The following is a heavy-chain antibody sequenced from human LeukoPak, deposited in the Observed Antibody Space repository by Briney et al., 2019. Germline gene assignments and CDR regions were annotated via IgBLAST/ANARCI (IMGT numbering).Heavy chain of an antibody. J-gene: IGHJ4*02. CDR3: AKGYYDYVWGSYYFDY. CDR2: ISGSGGST. CDR1: GLTHRSYS. D-gene: IGHD3-16*01. Sequence: GGSLSLPCAASGLTHRSYSLSWVRQPPAKGLEWVSAISGSGGSTYYADSVKRRFTISRDNSRDTLYLQMNSLRAEDTAVYYCAKGYYDYVWGSYYFDYWGQGTLVTVSS. V-gene: IGHV3-23*01.